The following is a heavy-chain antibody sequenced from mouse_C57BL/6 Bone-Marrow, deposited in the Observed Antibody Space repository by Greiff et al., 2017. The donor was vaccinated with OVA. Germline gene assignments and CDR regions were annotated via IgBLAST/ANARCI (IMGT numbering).Heavy chain of an antibody. Sequence: QVQLQQPGAELVKPGASVKLSCKASGYTFTSYWMHWVKQRPGQGLEWIGEIYPRSGNTYYNEKFKGKATLTADKSSSTAYMELRSLTSEDSAVYFCARGGYYDYWGQGTTLTVSS. V-gene: IGHV1-64*01. CDR2: IYPRSGNT. CDR3: ARGGYYDY. CDR1: GYTFTSYW. D-gene: IGHD2-3*01. J-gene: IGHJ2*01.